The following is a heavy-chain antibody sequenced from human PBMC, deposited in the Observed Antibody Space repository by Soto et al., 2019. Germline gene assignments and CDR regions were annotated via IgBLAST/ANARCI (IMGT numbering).Heavy chain of an antibody. J-gene: IGHJ4*02. CDR2: IYYSGST. V-gene: IGHV4-59*01. CDR1: GGSISSYY. Sequence: SETLSLTCTVSGGSISSYYWSWIRQPPGKGLEWIGYIYYSGSTNYNPSLKSRVTISVDTSKNQFSLKLSSVTAADTAVYYCARAGPYSSGWYAFDYWGQGTLVTVSS. D-gene: IGHD6-19*01. CDR3: ARAGPYSSGWYAFDY.